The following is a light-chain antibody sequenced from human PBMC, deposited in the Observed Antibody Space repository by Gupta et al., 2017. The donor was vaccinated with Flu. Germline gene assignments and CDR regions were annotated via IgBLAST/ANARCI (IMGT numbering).Light chain of an antibody. CDR1: SSDIGTYNY. V-gene: IGLV2-14*03. J-gene: IGLJ2*01. Sequence: QSALTQPASVSGSPGQSLTLSCTGTSSDIGTYNYVSWYQQHPGKAPKLLIYDVTNRPSGVSNRFSGSKSGNTASLTISGLQAEDEADYYCSSYTSSSTLGVFGGGTKLTVL. CDR3: SSYTSSSTLGV. CDR2: DVT.